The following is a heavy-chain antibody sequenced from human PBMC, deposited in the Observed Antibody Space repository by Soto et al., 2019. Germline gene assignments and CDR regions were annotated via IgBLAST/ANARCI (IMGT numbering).Heavy chain of an antibody. CDR2: MNPNSGNT. D-gene: IGHD3-10*01. J-gene: IGHJ6*02. Sequence: QVQLVQSGAEVKKPGASVKVSCKASGYTFTSYDINWVRQATGQGLEWMGWMNPNSGNTGYAQKLQGRVTMTRNTSISTAYMELSSLRSEDTAVYYCARVLPPSVGAYGMDVWGQGTTVTVSS. CDR1: GYTFTSYD. V-gene: IGHV1-8*01. CDR3: ARVLPPSVGAYGMDV.